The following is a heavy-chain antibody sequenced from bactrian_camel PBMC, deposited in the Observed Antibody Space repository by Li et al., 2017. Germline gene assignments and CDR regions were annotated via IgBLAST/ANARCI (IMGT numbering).Heavy chain of an antibody. D-gene: IGHD8*01. V-gene: IGHV3S53*01. J-gene: IGHJ6*01. CDR1: SNVGD. CDR2: MDSAGSA. CDR3: AAAWSRSVGRVGVSPTEEDFDY. Sequence: HVQLVESGGGLVQPGGSLRLSCGYTSNVGDMAWFRQAPGKEREGAAAMDSAGSANYADSVKGRFAISKDNDRNTLALQMNSLKPEDTAMYYCAAAWSRSVGRVGVSPTEEDFDYWGQGTQVTVS.